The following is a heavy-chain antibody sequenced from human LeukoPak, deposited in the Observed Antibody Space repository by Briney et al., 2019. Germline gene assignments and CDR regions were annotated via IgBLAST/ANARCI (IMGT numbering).Heavy chain of an antibody. CDR2: INPNSGGT. D-gene: IGHD3-10*01. J-gene: IGHJ5*02. CDR3: ARIRITMVRGVPRNNWFDP. V-gene: IGHV1-2*02. Sequence: ASVKVSCKASGYTFTGYYMHWVRQAPGQGLEWMGWINPNSGGTNYAQKFQGRVTITADESTSTAYMELSSLRSEDTAVYYCARIRITMVRGVPRNNWFDPWGQGTLVTVSS. CDR1: GYTFTGYY.